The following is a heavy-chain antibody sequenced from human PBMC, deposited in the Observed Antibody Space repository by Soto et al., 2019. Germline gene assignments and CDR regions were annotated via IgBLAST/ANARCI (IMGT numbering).Heavy chain of an antibody. CDR1: GYTFTSYA. D-gene: IGHD3-3*01. CDR2: INAGNGNT. Sequence: ASVKVSCTASGYTFTSYAMHWVRQAPGQRLEWMGWINAGNGNTKYSQKFQGRVTITRDTSASTAYMELSSLRSEDTAVYYCARVADYDFWSGDSFDYWGQGTLVTVSS. V-gene: IGHV1-3*01. J-gene: IGHJ4*02. CDR3: ARVADYDFWSGDSFDY.